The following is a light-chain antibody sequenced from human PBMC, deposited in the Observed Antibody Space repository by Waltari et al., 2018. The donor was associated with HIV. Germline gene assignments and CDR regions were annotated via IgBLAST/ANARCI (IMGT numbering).Light chain of an antibody. CDR1: RRAVGGYNY. V-gene: IGLV2-23*02. J-gene: IGLJ1*01. Sequence: QSALTQPASVSESPGQSITISCSGTRRAVGGYNYFSWYQQHPGKAPKLMIYDVSKRPSGVSNRFSGSKSGNTASLTISGLQAEDEADYYCCSYAGSSTFVFGTGTKVTVL. CDR2: DVS. CDR3: CSYAGSSTFV.